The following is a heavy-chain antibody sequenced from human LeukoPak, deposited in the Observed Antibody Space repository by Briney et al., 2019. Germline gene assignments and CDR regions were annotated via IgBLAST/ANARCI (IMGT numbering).Heavy chain of an antibody. CDR2: LFHTRGA. J-gene: IGHJ4*02. CDR1: GGSISGYY. V-gene: IGHV4-59*01. CDR3: ARSQGAVGI. Sequence: SETLSLTCAVSGGSISGYYWSWSRKPPGRGVEWIANLFHTRGAWYKSSLKSRVTTSVDTSKNEFSLKLNSVTAADTAVYYCARSQGAVGIWGQGALVTVSS. D-gene: IGHD6-19*01.